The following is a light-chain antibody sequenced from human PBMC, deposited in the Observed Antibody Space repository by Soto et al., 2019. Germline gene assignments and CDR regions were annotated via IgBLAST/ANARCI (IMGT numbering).Light chain of an antibody. J-gene: IGKJ4*01. Sequence: DIVMTQSQDSLAVSRGERATINCKSSQSVLYSSNNKNYLAWYQQKPGQPPKLLIYWASTRESGVPDRFSGSGSGTDFTLTISSLQAEDVAVYYCQHYYSSPLTFGGGTKVDIK. CDR2: WAS. CDR3: QHYYSSPLT. V-gene: IGKV4-1*01. CDR1: QSVLYSSNNKNY.